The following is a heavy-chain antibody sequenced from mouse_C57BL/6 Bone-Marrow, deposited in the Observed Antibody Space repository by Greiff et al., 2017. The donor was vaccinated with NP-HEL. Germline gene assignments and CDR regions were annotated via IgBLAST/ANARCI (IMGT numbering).Heavy chain of an antibody. CDR1: GFNIKNTY. Sequence: EVQLQQSVAELVRPGASVKLSCTASGFNIKNTYMHWVKQRPEQGLEWIGRIDPANGNTKYAPKFQGKATITADTSSNTAYLQLSSLTSEDTAIYYCAYYYGSSYTWFAYWGQGTLVTVSA. CDR2: IDPANGNT. V-gene: IGHV14-3*01. D-gene: IGHD1-1*01. CDR3: AYYYGSSYTWFAY. J-gene: IGHJ3*01.